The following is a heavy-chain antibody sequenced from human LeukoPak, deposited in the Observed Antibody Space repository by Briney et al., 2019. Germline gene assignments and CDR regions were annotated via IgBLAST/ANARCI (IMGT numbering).Heavy chain of an antibody. CDR1: GGSISSSSYY. CDR3: ARVPHDYGDDYFDY. Sequence: SEILSLTCTVSGGSISSSSYYWGWIRQPPGKGLEWIGSIYYSGSTYYNPSLKSRVTISVDTSKNQFSLKLSSVTAADTAVYYCARVPHDYGDDYFDYWGQGTLVTVSS. D-gene: IGHD4-17*01. V-gene: IGHV4-39*07. J-gene: IGHJ4*02. CDR2: IYYSGST.